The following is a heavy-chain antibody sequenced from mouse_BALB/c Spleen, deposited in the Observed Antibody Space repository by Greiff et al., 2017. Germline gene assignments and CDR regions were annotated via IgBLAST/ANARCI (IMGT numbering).Heavy chain of an antibody. CDR1: GYTFSSYW. CDR3: ARKGYYGSSSYFDY. Sequence: LVESGAELMKPGASVKISCKATGYTFSSYWIEWVKQRPGHGLEWIGEILPGSGSTNYNEKFKGKATFTADTSSNTAYMQLSSLTSEDSAVYYCARKGYYGSSSYFDYWGQGTTLTVSS. V-gene: IGHV1-9*01. J-gene: IGHJ2*01. D-gene: IGHD1-1*01. CDR2: ILPGSGST.